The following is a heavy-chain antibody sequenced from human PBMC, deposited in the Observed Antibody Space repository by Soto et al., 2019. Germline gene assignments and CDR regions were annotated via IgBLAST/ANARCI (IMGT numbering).Heavy chain of an antibody. CDR2: FYYSGST. J-gene: IGHJ6*02. V-gene: IGHV4-59*01. D-gene: IGHD3-10*01. CDR3: ARDNYYGSGSYYNFLDYYYYGMDV. Sequence: PSETLSLTCTVSGGSISSYYWSWIRQPPGKGLERIGYFYYSGSTNYNPSLKSRVTISVDTSKNQFSLKLSSVTAADTAVYYCARDNYYGSGSYYNFLDYYYYGMDVWGQGTTVTVSS. CDR1: GGSISSYY.